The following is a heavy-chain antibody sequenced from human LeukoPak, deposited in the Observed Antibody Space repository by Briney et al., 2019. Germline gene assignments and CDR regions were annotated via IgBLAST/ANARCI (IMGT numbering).Heavy chain of an antibody. CDR2: IYYSGST. Sequence: SETLSLTCTVSGGSISSSSYYWGWIRQPPGKGLEWIGSIYYSGSTYYNPSLKSRVTISVDTSKNQFSLKLSSVTAADTAVYYCARVRVGAFFDIWGQGTMVTVSS. J-gene: IGHJ3*02. D-gene: IGHD1-26*01. CDR3: ARVRVGAFFDI. V-gene: IGHV4-39*07. CDR1: GGSISSSSYY.